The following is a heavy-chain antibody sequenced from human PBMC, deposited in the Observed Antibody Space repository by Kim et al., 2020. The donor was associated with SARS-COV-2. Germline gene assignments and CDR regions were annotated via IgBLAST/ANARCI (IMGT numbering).Heavy chain of an antibody. CDR3: ARSFGQQPYGGYYYYGMDV. D-gene: IGHD6-13*01. Sequence: GRFTISRDNAKNSLYLQMNSLRAEDTAVYYCARSFGQQPYGGYYYYGMDVWGQGTTVTVS. J-gene: IGHJ6*02. V-gene: IGHV3-11*01.